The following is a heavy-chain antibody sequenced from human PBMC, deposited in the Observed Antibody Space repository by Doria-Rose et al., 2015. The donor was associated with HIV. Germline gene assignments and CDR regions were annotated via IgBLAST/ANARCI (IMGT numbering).Heavy chain of an antibody. CDR1: GSIFTNYW. D-gene: IGHD3-10*01. J-gene: IGHJ4*02. CDR3: ARLGNYDSGSTFDY. Sequence: VQLVPSRAEVKKPGESLQISCTASGSIFTNYWFGWVRQMPGKGMEGMGVSYPGDSDTRYCPAFQGQDTCTANNPTSTAYLQWSSLKAADTAIYYCARLGNYDSGSTFDYWGQGTLVTVSS. V-gene: IGHV5-51*01. CDR2: SYPGDSDT.